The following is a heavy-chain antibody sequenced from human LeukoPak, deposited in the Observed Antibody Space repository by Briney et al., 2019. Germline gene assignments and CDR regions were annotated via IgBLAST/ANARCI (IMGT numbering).Heavy chain of an antibody. Sequence: PGGSLRFSCAASGFTFDDYAMHWVRQAPGKGLEWVSGISWNSGSIVYADSVKGRFTISRYNAKNSLYLQMNSLRAEDMALYYCARGVTPYYFDYWGQGTLVTVSS. CDR3: ARGVTPYYFDY. D-gene: IGHD2-21*02. J-gene: IGHJ4*02. CDR2: ISWNSGSI. V-gene: IGHV3-9*03. CDR1: GFTFDDYA.